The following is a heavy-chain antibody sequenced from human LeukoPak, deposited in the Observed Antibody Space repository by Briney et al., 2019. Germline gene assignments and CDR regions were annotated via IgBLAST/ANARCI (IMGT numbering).Heavy chain of an antibody. CDR1: GYTFTRHG. CDR2: ISVYNDNT. J-gene: IGHJ3*01. D-gene: IGHD3-9*01. V-gene: IGHV1-18*01. CDR3: ARSRDHGTGYYHSHDAFDV. Sequence: ASVKVSCKASGYTFTRHGINWVPQAPGQGLEWMGWISVYNDNTNYAQDFQDRVILTTDTSTSTAYMELRGLRFDDTAVYYCARSRDHGTGYYHSHDAFDVWGQGTLVTVSS.